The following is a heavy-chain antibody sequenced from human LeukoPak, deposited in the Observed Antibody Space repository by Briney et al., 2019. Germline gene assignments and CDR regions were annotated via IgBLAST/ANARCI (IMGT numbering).Heavy chain of an antibody. J-gene: IGHJ4*02. Sequence: GASVKVSCKASGYTFTCYGISWVRQAPGQGLEWMGWISAYNGNTNYAQKLQGRVTMTTDTSTSTAYMELRSLRSDDTAVYYCARARAGGVIGPFDYWGQGTLVAVSS. CDR1: GYTFTCYG. V-gene: IGHV1-18*01. D-gene: IGHD3-16*02. CDR2: ISAYNGNT. CDR3: ARARAGGVIGPFDY.